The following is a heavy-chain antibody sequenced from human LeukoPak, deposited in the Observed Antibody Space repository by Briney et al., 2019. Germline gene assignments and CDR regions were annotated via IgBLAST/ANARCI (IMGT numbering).Heavy chain of an antibody. Sequence: SETLSLTCAVSGGSINSDSWSWIRQPPGQGLEWVGYIFHGGSTYSNPSLKSRVTISVDRSKNQFSLKLTSVTAADTAVYYCARSPFRGSSSWKGWFDPWGQGTLVTVSS. D-gene: IGHD6-13*01. CDR2: IFHGGST. CDR1: GGSINSDS. J-gene: IGHJ5*02. CDR3: ARSPFRGSSSWKGWFDP. V-gene: IGHV4-30-2*01.